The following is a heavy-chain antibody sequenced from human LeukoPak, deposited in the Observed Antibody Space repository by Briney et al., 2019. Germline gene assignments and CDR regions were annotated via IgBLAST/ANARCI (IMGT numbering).Heavy chain of an antibody. CDR2: INSDGSST. Sequence: PGGSLRLSCAASGFTFSSNWMHWVRQAPGKGLVWVSRINSDGSSTSYADSVKGRFTISRDNAKNTLYLQMNSLRAEDTAVYYCAILEQWLALDRWGQGTLVRVSS. J-gene: IGHJ5*02. CDR1: GFTFSSNW. CDR3: AILEQWLALDR. V-gene: IGHV3-74*01. D-gene: IGHD6-19*01.